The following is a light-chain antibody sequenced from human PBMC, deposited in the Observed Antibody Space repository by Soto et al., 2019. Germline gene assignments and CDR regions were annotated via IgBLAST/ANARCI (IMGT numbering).Light chain of an antibody. Sequence: PATLSLSPGERATLSCRASQSVSSYLAWYQHKPGQAPRLLIYGASNRATGIPDRFSGSGSGTDFTLTISRLEPEDFAVYYCQQYGSSPPWTFGQGTKVDIK. J-gene: IGKJ1*01. CDR3: QQYGSSPPWT. V-gene: IGKV3-20*01. CDR2: GAS. CDR1: QSVSSY.